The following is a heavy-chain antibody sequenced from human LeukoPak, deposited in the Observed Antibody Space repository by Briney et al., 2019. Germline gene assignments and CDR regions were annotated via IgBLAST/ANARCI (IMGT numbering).Heavy chain of an antibody. Sequence: PSETLSLTCAVSGGSISSSNWWSWVRQPPGKGLEWIGEIYHSGSTNYNPSLKSRVTISVDKSKNQFSLKLSSVTAADTAVYYCARTIVGATTEALDYWGQGTLVTVSS. CDR3: ARTIVGATTEALDY. V-gene: IGHV4-4*02. CDR2: IYHSGST. J-gene: IGHJ4*02. D-gene: IGHD1-26*01. CDR1: GGSISSSNW.